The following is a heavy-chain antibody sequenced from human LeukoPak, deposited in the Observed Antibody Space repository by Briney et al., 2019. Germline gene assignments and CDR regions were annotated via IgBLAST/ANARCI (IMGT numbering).Heavy chain of an antibody. J-gene: IGHJ4*02. D-gene: IGHD2-15*01. CDR1: GYTFTCYD. CDR3: ARGRKRGGSCYFYY. CDR2: MNPNSGNT. V-gene: IGHV1-8*01. Sequence: ASVKVSCKASGYTFTCYDINWVRQATGQGLEWMGWMNPNSGNTGYAQKFQGRVTMTRNTSISTAYMKLSSLRSEDTAVYYCARGRKRGGSCYFYYWGQGTLVTVSS.